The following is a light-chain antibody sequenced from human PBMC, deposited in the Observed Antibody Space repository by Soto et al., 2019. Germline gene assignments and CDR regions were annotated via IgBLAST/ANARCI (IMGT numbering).Light chain of an antibody. CDR3: QQYNEWPWT. CDR1: QSVRDN. CDR2: GTS. J-gene: IGKJ1*01. V-gene: IGKV3-15*01. Sequence: ETVMTQSPVTLSVSPGERATLSCRASQSVRDNLAWYQQKPGQPPRLLIYGTSTRATGIPARFSGSGSGTQFTLTISSLQSEDSALYYCQQYNEWPWTFGQGTKVDIK.